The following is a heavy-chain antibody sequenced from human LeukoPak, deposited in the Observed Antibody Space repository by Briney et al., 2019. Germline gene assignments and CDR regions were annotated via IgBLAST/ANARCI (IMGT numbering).Heavy chain of an antibody. J-gene: IGHJ5*02. Sequence: SETLSLTCTVSGVSISSSNSYWGWIRQPPGKGLEWIGSIYYSGNTYYNASLKSQVSISIDTSKNQFSLRLTSVTAADTAVYYCARGLRYCSSTSCSNNWFDPWGQGTLVTVSS. CDR1: GVSISSSNSY. D-gene: IGHD2-2*01. CDR3: ARGLRYCSSTSCSNNWFDP. CDR2: IYYSGNT. V-gene: IGHV4-39*01.